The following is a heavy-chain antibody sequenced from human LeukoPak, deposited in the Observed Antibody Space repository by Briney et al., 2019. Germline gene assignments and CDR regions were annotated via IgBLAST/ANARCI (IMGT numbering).Heavy chain of an antibody. CDR1: GFTFSSYW. CDR2: IKQDGSEK. J-gene: IGHJ5*02. V-gene: IGHV3-7*01. CDR3: ARDYAFWNPTAYNWFDP. Sequence: GGSLRLSCAASGFTFSSYWMSCVRQAPGKGLEWVANIKQDGSEKYYVDSVKSRFTISRDNAKNSLYLQMNSLRAEDTAVYYCARDYAFWNPTAYNWFDPWGQGTLVTVSS. D-gene: IGHD3-3*01.